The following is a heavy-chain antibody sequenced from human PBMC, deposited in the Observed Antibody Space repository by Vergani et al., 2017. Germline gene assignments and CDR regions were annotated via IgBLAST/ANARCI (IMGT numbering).Heavy chain of an antibody. J-gene: IGHJ3*02. V-gene: IGHV3-30-3*01. D-gene: IGHD3-10*01. CDR3: ARAAGRSEAPVDAFDI. CDR1: GFTFSSYS. CDR2: ISYDGSNK. Sequence: QVQLVESGGGVVQPGRSLRLSCAASGFTFSSYSMHWVRPAPGKGLEWVAVISYDGSNKYYADSVKGRFTISRDNSKNTLYLQMNSLRAEDTAVYYCARAAGRSEAPVDAFDIWGQGTMVTVSS.